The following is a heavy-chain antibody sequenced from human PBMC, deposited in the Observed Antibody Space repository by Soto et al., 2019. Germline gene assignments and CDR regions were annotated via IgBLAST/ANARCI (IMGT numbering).Heavy chain of an antibody. J-gene: IGHJ1*01. CDR3: ALDSGSYGTAEYFQH. D-gene: IGHD1-26*01. V-gene: IGHV1-18*01. CDR2: ISAYNGNT. CDR1: GYTFTSYG. Sequence: QVQLVQSGAEVKKPGASVKVSCKASGYTFTSYGISWVRQAPGQGLEWMGWISAYNGNTNYAQKLQDRVNMTTDTSPSTAYMELRTLRSDDTALYYCALDSGSYGTAEYFQHWGQGTLVTVSS.